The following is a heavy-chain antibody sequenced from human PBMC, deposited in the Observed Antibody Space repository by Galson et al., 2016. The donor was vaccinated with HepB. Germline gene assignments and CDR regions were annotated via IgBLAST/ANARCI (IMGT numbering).Heavy chain of an antibody. CDR1: GFSLSTTGVG. V-gene: IGHV2-5*02. D-gene: IGHD1-26*01. J-gene: IGHJ4*02. Sequence: PALVKPTQTLTLTCIFPGFSLSTTGVGVGWMRQPPGKTLEWLAHIYWDGDERYSPSLKSRLTITKDTSKNRVVLTMTNMDPVDTATYYCVHIVHSGSYYYDFDYWGQGTLVTVSS. CDR2: IYWDGDE. CDR3: VHIVHSGSYYYDFDY.